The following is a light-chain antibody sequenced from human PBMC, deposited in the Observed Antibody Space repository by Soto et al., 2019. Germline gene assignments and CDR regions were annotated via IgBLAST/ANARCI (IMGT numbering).Light chain of an antibody. Sequence: QSVLTQPPSGSGSPGQSVTISCTGTSSDVGGYDYVSWYQQHPGKAPKLMIYEVTKRPSGVPDRFSGSKSGNTASLTVSRLQAEDEADYYCSSYAGSNNFVFGTGTKVTVL. CDR2: EVT. CDR3: SSYAGSNNFV. V-gene: IGLV2-8*01. J-gene: IGLJ1*01. CDR1: SSDVGGYDY.